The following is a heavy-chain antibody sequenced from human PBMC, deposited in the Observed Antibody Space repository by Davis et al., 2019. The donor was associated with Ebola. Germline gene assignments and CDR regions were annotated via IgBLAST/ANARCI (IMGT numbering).Heavy chain of an antibody. CDR3: ARGDMTYYYDSSGYAMGVDWFDP. D-gene: IGHD3-22*01. V-gene: IGHV3-30-3*01. CDR1: GFTFSSYA. CDR2: ISYDGSNK. J-gene: IGHJ5*02. Sequence: PGGSLRLSCAASGFTFSSYAMHWVRQAPGKGLEWVAVISYDGSNKYYADSVKGRFTISRDNSKNTLYLQMNSLRAEDTAVYYCARGDMTYYYDSSGYAMGVDWFDPWGQGTLVTVSS.